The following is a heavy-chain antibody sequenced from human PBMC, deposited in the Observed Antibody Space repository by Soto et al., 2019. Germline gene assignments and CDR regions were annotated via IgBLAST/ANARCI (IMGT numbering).Heavy chain of an antibody. J-gene: IGHJ6*02. CDR1: GYTFTGYY. CDR3: ARDAGSSWDYYYDGMDV. D-gene: IGHD6-13*01. V-gene: IGHV1-2*04. CDR2: INPNSGGT. Sequence: ASVKVSCKASGYTFTGYYMHWVRQAPGQGLEWMGWINPNSGGTNYAQKFQGWVTMTRDTSISTAYMELSRLRSDDTAVYYCARDAGSSWDYYYDGMDVWGQGTTVTVSS.